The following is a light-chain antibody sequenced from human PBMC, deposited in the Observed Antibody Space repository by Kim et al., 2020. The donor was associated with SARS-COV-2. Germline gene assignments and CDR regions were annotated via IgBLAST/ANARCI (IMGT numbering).Light chain of an antibody. CDR2: AAF. CDR1: QSISSL. CDR3: QQSYIIPFT. Sequence: DIQMTQSPSSLSASVGDRVTITCRASQSISSLLNWYQQKPGRAPKLLIYAAFSLQSGVPSRFGGSGSGTDFTLTISSLQPEDFATYYCQQSYIIPFTFGPGTKVDIK. J-gene: IGKJ3*01. V-gene: IGKV1-39*01.